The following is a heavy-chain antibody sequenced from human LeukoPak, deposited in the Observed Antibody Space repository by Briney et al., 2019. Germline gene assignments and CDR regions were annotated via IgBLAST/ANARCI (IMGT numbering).Heavy chain of an antibody. J-gene: IGHJ4*02. V-gene: IGHV4-59*08. CDR2: IYYSGST. CDR3: ASTDEFPTRFDY. CDR1: GGSISSYY. Sequence: PSETLSLTCTVSGGSISSYYWSWIRQPPGKGLEWIGYIYYSGSTNYNPSLKSRVTISVDTSKNQFSLKLSSVTAADTAVYYCASTDEFPTRFDYWGQGTLVTVSS. D-gene: IGHD3-10*01.